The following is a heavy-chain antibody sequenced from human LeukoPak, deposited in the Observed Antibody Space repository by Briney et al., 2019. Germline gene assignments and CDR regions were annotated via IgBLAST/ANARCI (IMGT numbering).Heavy chain of an antibody. V-gene: IGHV1-46*01. CDR1: GYTFTSYY. Sequence: ASVKVSCKASGYTFTSYYMHWVRQAPGQGLEWMGIINPSGGSTSYAQKFQGRVTMTRDTSTSTVYMELSSLRSEDTAVYYCARGNLRDSSLGQAFDIWGQGTMVTVSS. CDR3: ARGNLRDSSLGQAFDI. D-gene: IGHD2-21*02. CDR2: INPSGGST. J-gene: IGHJ3*02.